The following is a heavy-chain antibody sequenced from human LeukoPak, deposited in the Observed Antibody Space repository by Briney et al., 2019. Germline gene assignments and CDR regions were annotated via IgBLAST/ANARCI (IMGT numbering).Heavy chain of an antibody. CDR3: ARSHTSSSWYFDY. CDR1: GFTFSSYS. J-gene: IGHJ4*02. Sequence: AGGSLRLSCAASGFTFSSYSTNWVRQAPGKGLEWVSSISSSSSYIYYADSVKGRFTISRDNAKNSLYLQMNSLRAEDTAVYYCARSHTSSSWYFDYWGQGTLVTVSS. CDR2: ISSSSSYI. V-gene: IGHV3-21*01. D-gene: IGHD6-13*01.